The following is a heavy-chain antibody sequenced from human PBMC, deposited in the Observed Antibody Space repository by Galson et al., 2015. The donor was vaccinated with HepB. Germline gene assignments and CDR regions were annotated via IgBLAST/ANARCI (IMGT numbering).Heavy chain of an antibody. V-gene: IGHV3-23*01. D-gene: IGHD4-17*01. CDR2: ISGSGGST. Sequence: SLRLSCAASGFTFSSYAMSWVRQAPGKGLEWVSAISGSGGSTYYADSVKGRFTISRDNSKNTLYLQMNSLRAEDTAVYYCAKVPSDYGDWEDYFDYWGQGTLVTVSS. CDR1: GFTFSSYA. J-gene: IGHJ4*02. CDR3: AKVPSDYGDWEDYFDY.